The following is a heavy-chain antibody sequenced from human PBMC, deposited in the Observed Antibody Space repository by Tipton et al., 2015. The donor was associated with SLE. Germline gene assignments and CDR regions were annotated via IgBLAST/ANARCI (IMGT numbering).Heavy chain of an antibody. Sequence: TLSLTCAVSGGSISSGSHYWSWIRQPAGKGLEWIGDMYTSGSTDYNPSLQNRVTISVDTSRKQFSLSLNSVTAADTAVYFCARDDPDGDGGGIPGDYWGQGTLVTVSS. CDR2: MYTSGST. CDR1: GGSISSGSHY. J-gene: IGHJ4*02. V-gene: IGHV4-61*09. CDR3: ARDDPDGDGGGIPGDY. D-gene: IGHD4-17*01.